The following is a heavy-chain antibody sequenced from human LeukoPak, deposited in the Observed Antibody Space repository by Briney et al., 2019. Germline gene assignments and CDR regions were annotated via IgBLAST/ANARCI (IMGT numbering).Heavy chain of an antibody. D-gene: IGHD3-10*01. CDR2: ISSSGSTI. J-gene: IGHJ6*03. Sequence: GGSLRLSCAASGFTFSSYEMNWVRQAPGKGLEWVSYISSSGSTIYYADSVKGRFTTSRDNAKNSLYLQMNSLRAEDTAVYYCARGRMSMIRGALRGTTSYYDHYYMDVWGKGTTVTVSS. CDR1: GFTFSSYE. V-gene: IGHV3-48*03. CDR3: ARGRMSMIRGALRGTTSYYDHYYMDV.